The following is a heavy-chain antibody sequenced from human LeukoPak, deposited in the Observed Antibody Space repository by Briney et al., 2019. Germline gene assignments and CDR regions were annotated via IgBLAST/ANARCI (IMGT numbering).Heavy chain of an antibody. V-gene: IGHV4-30-2*01. CDR2: VYHNGNT. J-gene: IGHJ5*02. Sequence: LQTLSLTCTVSGDSLSSGSYYWTWIRQPPGKDLEWIGYVYHNGNTNYNPSLKSRVTMSVDRSKNQFSLKLSFVTAADTAVYYCARRSETPNRLDPWGQGTLVTVSS. CDR1: GDSLSSGSYY. CDR3: ARRSETPNRLDP. D-gene: IGHD3-10*01.